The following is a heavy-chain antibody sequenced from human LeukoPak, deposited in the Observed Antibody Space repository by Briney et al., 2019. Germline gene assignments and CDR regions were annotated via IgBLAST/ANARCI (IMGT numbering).Heavy chain of an antibody. D-gene: IGHD2-2*02. CDR3: AAYDCSSTSCYTSHYYYYYMDV. CDR1: GYNFTSYW. J-gene: IGHJ6*03. Sequence: GESLKISCKGSGYNFTSYWIGWVRQMPGKGLEWMGIIYPGDSDTRYSPSFQGQVTISADKSISTAYLQWSSLKASDTAMYYCAAYDCSSTSCYTSHYYYYYMDVWGKGTTVTVSS. V-gene: IGHV5-51*01. CDR2: IYPGDSDT.